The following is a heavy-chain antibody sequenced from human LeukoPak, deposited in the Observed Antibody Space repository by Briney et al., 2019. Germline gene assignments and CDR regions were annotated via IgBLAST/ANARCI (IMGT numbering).Heavy chain of an antibody. CDR2: INHSGST. J-gene: IGHJ3*02. D-gene: IGHD3-22*01. CDR3: ARTPYYYDRWDAFDI. Sequence: SQTLSLTCAVDGGSVGGDYRGWIRQPPGKGLEWTGEINHSGSTNYNPSLKSRVTISVDTSKNQFSLKLSSVTAADTAVYYCARTPYYYDRWDAFDIWGQGTMVTVSS. V-gene: IGHV4-34*01. CDR1: GGSVGGDY.